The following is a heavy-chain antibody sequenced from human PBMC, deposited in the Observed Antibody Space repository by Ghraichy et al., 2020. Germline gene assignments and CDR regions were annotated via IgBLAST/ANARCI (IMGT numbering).Heavy chain of an antibody. V-gene: IGHV3-23*01. Sequence: GGSLRLSCATSGFTFSHYAMSWVRQAPGKGLEWVSAISKRADSTYYADSVKGRFTISRDNSKNTLSLQMNSLRAEDTAVYYCAKDAYCSSSSCQEAAFDVWGQRTMLTVSS. CDR2: ISKRADST. D-gene: IGHD2-2*01. CDR3: AKDAYCSSSSCQEAAFDV. CDR1: GFTFSHYA. J-gene: IGHJ3*01.